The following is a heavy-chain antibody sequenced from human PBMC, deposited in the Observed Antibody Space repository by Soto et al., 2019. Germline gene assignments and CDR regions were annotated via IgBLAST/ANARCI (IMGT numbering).Heavy chain of an antibody. CDR1: SGSFRTYY. CDR2: IYSTGST. J-gene: IGHJ4*02. D-gene: IGHD6-13*01. Sequence: LSLTCTVSSGSFRTYYWSWIRQPAGKGLEWIGRIYSTGSTLYNPFLKSRITMSVDTSKNQFSLRLSSVTAADTAVYYCAGGAAADYFDYWGQGTVVTVSS. V-gene: IGHV4-4*07. CDR3: AGGAAADYFDY.